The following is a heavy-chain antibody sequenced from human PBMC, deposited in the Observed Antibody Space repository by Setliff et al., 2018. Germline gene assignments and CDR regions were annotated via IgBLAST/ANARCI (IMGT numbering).Heavy chain of an antibody. Sequence: GESLKISCAASGFVFSTYDMNWVRQAPGKGLEWVSSISHSNTYIYYADSVKGRFTISRDNATNSLYLQMNSLRAEDTAVYYCARGNFYYFDRTGRGPNWFDPWGQGTLVTVSS. D-gene: IGHD3-22*01. J-gene: IGHJ5*02. CDR1: GFVFSTYD. CDR3: ARGNFYYFDRTGRGPNWFDP. V-gene: IGHV3-21*01. CDR2: ISHSNTYI.